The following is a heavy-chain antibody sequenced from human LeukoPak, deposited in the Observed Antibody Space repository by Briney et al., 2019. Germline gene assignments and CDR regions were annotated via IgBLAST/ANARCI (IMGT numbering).Heavy chain of an antibody. Sequence: QAGGSLRLSCATSGFTFRNYWMHWVRHVPGKGLVWISRINNEGTDTVYADSVKGRFTISRDNAENTLYLQMNSLRVEDTAVYYCVRDWFGEFRWGQGTQVTVSS. CDR2: INNEGTDT. V-gene: IGHV3-74*01. CDR1: GFTFRNYW. D-gene: IGHD3-10*01. J-gene: IGHJ4*02. CDR3: VRDWFGEFR.